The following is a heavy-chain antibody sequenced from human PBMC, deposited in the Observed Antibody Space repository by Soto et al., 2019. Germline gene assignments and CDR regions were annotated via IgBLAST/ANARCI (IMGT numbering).Heavy chain of an antibody. V-gene: IGHV3-33*08. Sequence: QPGGSLRLSCAASGFTFSDYYMSWIRQAPGKGLEWVAYICYDGTNRYYGESVKGRFTISRDNSENTLYLQMNSLRVEDTAVYYCARDATFGTKGGSFDIWGHGTLVTVSS. D-gene: IGHD3-16*01. J-gene: IGHJ3*02. CDR2: ICYDGTNR. CDR1: GFTFSDYY. CDR3: ARDATFGTKGGSFDI.